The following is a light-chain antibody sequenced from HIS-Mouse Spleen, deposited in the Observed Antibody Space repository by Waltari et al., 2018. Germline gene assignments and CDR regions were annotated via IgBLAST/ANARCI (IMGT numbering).Light chain of an antibody. CDR3: QVWDSSSDHAV. CDR2: EDS. J-gene: IGLJ7*02. V-gene: IGLV3-21*02. CDR1: NIGSKS. Sequence: SYVLTQPPSVSVAPGQTARITWGGNNIGSKSVHWYQQKPGQAPVLVVYEDSDRPSRIHERLSGSNSGNTATLTISRVEAGDEADYYCQVWDSSSDHAVFGGGTQLTAL.